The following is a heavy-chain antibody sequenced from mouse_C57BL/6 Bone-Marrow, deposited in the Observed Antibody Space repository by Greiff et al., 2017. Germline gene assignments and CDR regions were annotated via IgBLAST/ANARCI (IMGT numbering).Heavy chain of an antibody. J-gene: IGHJ4*01. V-gene: IGHV2-9*01. CDR2: IWGGGST. CDR1: GFSLTSYG. CDR3: AKHVAFNYGWMDY. Sequence: QVQLQQSVPGLVAPSQSLSITCTVPGFSLTSYGVDWVRQPPGKGLEWLGVIWGGGSTNYNSALMSRLSISKDNSKGQVFLKMNSLQTDDTAMDYCAKHVAFNYGWMDYWGQGTSVTVSS. D-gene: IGHD2-2*01.